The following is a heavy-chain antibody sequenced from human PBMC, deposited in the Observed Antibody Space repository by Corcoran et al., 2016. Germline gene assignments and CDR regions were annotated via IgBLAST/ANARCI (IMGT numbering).Heavy chain of an antibody. Sequence: QVQLVQSGAEVKKPGSSVKVSCKASGGTFSRYAINWVRQAPGQGLEWMGGIIPIFGTANYAQKVQGRVTITADESTSTTYMALSSLRSEDTAVYYCAGRPVITTYYLDYWGQGTLVTGSS. V-gene: IGHV1-69*01. CDR1: GGTFSRYA. CDR2: IIPIFGTA. J-gene: IGHJ4*02. CDR3: AGRPVITTYYLDY. D-gene: IGHD3-22*01.